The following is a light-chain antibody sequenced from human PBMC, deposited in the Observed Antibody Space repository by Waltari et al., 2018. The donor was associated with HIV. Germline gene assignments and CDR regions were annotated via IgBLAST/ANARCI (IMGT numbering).Light chain of an antibody. J-gene: IGLJ2*01. CDR2: SNN. CDR1: SSNIGIST. V-gene: IGLV1-44*01. CDR3: AAWDDRLNGPV. Sequence: QSVLAQPPSASGTPGQRITIPCSGSSSNIGISTLNWYQQLPGTAPKLLIYSNNQRPSGVPDRFSGSKSGTSASLAISGLQSEDEGDYYCAAWDDRLNGPVFGGGTKLTVL.